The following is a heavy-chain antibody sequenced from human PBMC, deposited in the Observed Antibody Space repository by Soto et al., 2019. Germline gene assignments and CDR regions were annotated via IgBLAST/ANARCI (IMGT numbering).Heavy chain of an antibody. CDR1: GFIFSSYA. J-gene: IGHJ4*02. CDR3: AKDALSTSWYEFDY. CDR2: ISNRGDST. D-gene: IGHD6-13*01. Sequence: GGSRRLSCASSGFIFSSYAMSWGRQAPGKGLEWVSGISNRGDSTYYADSVKGRFTISRDNSKKTLFLQMNSLRGEDTAVYYCAKDALSTSWYEFDYWGQGTLVTVSS. V-gene: IGHV3-23*01.